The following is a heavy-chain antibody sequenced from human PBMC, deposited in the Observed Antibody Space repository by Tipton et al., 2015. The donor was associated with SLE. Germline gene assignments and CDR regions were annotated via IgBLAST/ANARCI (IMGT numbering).Heavy chain of an antibody. CDR1: GFTFSSYA. V-gene: IGHV3-30-3*01. CDR3: ARGSGVSVRRFDS. CDR2: ISYDGSNK. D-gene: IGHD3-10*01. J-gene: IGHJ4*02. Sequence: SLRLSCAASGFTFSSYAMHWVRQAPGKGLEWVAVISYDGSNKYYADSVKGRFTISRDNAKNTLYLQMNSLRAEDTAVYYCARGSGVSVRRFDSWGQGILVTVSS.